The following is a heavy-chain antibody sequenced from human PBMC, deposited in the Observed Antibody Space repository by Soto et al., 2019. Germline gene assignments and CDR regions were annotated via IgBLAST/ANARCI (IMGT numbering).Heavy chain of an antibody. J-gene: IGHJ5*02. Sequence: GGWLRLSCAASVFTFSSSWVHWVCQAQEKGLEWVADIKPDGSEKYYVDSVKGRLTISRDNAKNSIYLQVNSLRAEDMTVYSCVRALWSSSEWFDRWGQGTLVTVSS. D-gene: IGHD6-6*01. CDR1: VFTFSSSW. V-gene: IGHV3-7*03. CDR2: IKPDGSEK. CDR3: VRALWSSSEWFDR.